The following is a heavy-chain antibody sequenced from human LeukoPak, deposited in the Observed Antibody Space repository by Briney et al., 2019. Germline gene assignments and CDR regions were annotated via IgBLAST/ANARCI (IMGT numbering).Heavy chain of an antibody. V-gene: IGHV4-34*01. CDR3: ASNYYDSSGYRSESSDY. CDR1: GGSFSGYY. Sequence: SETLSLTCAVYGGSFSGYYWSWIRQPPGKGLEWIGEINRSGSTNYNPSLKSRVTISVDTSKNQFSLKLSSVTAADTAVYYCASNYYDSSGYRSESSDYWGQGTLVTVSS. CDR2: INRSGST. J-gene: IGHJ4*02. D-gene: IGHD3-22*01.